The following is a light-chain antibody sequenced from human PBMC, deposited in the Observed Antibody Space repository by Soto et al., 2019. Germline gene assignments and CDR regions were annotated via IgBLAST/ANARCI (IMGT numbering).Light chain of an antibody. CDR3: QQYGSSPLT. Sequence: EIVLTQSPGTLSLSPGERATLSCRASQSVSSSYLAWYQQQPGQAPRLLIYGASSRAPGIPDRFSGSGSGTDFTLTISSLEPEDFAVYYFQQYGSSPLTFGGGTKVEIK. CDR2: GAS. V-gene: IGKV3-20*01. J-gene: IGKJ4*01. CDR1: QSVSSSY.